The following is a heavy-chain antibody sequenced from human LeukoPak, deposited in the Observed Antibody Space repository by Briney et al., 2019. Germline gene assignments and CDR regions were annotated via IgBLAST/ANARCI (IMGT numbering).Heavy chain of an antibody. J-gene: IGHJ4*02. V-gene: IGHV5-51*01. CDR3: ARQSSSSWGYFDY. D-gene: IGHD6-13*01. CDR1: GYSFTSYW. CDR2: IYPGDSDT. Sequence: GEALKISCKGSGYSFTSYWIGWVRQMPGKGLEWMGIIYPGDSDTRYSPSFQGQVTISADKSISTAYLQWSSLKASDTAMYYCARQSSSSWGYFDYWGQGTLVTVSS.